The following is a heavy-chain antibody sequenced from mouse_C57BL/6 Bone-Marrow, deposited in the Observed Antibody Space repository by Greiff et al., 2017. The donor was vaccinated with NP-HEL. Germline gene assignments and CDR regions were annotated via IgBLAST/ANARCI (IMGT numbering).Heavy chain of an antibody. D-gene: IGHD1-1*01. CDR2: INPNYGTT. Sequence: VHVKQSGPELVKPGASVKISCKASGYSFTDYNMNWVKQSNGKSLEWIGVINPNYGTTSYNQKFKGKATLTVDQSSSTAYMQRNSLTSEDSAVYYCAIKFITTYWGQGTTLTVSS. V-gene: IGHV1-39*01. J-gene: IGHJ2*01. CDR1: GYSFTDYN. CDR3: AIKFITTY.